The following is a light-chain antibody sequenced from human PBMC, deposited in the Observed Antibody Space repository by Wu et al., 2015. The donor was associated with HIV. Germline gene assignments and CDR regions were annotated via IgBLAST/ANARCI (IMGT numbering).Light chain of an antibody. V-gene: IGKV3-20*01. CDR2: GAS. J-gene: IGKJ5*01. CDR1: QSLSSRY. Sequence: EIVLTQSPGTLSLSPGERATLSCRASQSLSSRYSAWYQQRPGQAPRVVIYGASSRPTGIPDRFSGSGSGTDFTLTISRLEPEDFAVYYCQQYDDSPLITFGQGHDWRLN. CDR3: QQYDDSPLIT.